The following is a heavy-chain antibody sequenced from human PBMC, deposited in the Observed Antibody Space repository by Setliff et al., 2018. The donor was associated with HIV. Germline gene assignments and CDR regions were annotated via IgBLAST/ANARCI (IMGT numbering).Heavy chain of an antibody. D-gene: IGHD5-18*01. CDR3: TRGSEGDTAMVMESYYFYMDV. Sequence: GGSLRLSCTTSGFTFRDYALSWVRQAPGKGLEWVGSIKSKGYGGTTQYAASVKGRFTISREDSKSIGWLQMNSLKREDTAVYYCTRGSEGDTAMVMESYYFYMDVWGKGTTVTVSS. CDR2: IKSKGYGGTT. CDR1: GFTFRDYA. J-gene: IGHJ6*03. V-gene: IGHV3-49*04.